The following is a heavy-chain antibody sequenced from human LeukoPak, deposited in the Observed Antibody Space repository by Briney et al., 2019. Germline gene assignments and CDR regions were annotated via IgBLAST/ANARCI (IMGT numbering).Heavy chain of an antibody. V-gene: IGHV3-7*01. J-gene: IGHJ6*02. D-gene: IGHD3-16*01. CDR3: ATYTHWVAGDV. CDR2: MNQDGSDK. Sequence: GGSLRPACAASGVTLSDSWMSGVRQAPGEGLGGVANMNQDGSDKDYVGSVKGRFTISRDNARNSLYLDMGSLRAEVTAVYYCATYTHWVAGDVWGQGTTVTVSS. CDR1: GVTLSDSW.